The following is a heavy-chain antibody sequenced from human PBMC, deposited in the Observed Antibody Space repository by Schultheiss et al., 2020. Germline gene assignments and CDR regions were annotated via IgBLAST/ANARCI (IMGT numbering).Heavy chain of an antibody. V-gene: IGHV3-48*02. Sequence: GGSLRLSCAASGFTFSSYSMNWVRRAPGKGLEWVSYISSSSSTIYYADSVKGRFTISRDNAKNSLYLQMNSLRDEDTAVYYCARGHRYYYDLFDPWGQGTLVTVSS. D-gene: IGHD3-10*01. CDR2: ISSSSSTI. J-gene: IGHJ5*02. CDR1: GFTFSSYS. CDR3: ARGHRYYYDLFDP.